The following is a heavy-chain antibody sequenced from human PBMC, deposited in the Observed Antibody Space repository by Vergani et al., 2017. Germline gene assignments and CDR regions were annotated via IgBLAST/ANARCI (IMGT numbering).Heavy chain of an antibody. Sequence: EVQLVQSGAEVKKPGESLRISCKGSGYSFTSYWISWVRQMPGKGLEWMGRIDPSDSYTNYSPSFQGHVTISADKSISTAYLQWSSLKASDTAMYYCARRVRPGMLSGYDWFDYWGQGTLVTVSS. J-gene: IGHJ4*02. D-gene: IGHD5-12*01. CDR1: GYSFTSYW. CDR2: IDPSDSYT. V-gene: IGHV5-10-1*03. CDR3: ARRVRPGMLSGYDWFDY.